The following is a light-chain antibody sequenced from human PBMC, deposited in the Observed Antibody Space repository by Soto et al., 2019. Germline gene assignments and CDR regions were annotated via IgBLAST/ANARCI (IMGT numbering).Light chain of an antibody. CDR2: DAY. Sequence: EVVLTQSPVTLSLSPGERATLSCRASQSFRGLLAWYQQKPGQAPSLLIYDAYNRATGIPPRFSGSGSGTDFTLTISSLEPVDSAVYYCQQRHTWPITFGQGTRLEIK. CDR1: QSFRGL. J-gene: IGKJ5*01. V-gene: IGKV3-11*01. CDR3: QQRHTWPIT.